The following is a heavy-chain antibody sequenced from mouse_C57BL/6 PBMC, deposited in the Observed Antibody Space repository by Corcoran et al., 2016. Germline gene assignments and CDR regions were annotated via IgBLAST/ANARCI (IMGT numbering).Heavy chain of an antibody. CDR1: GYTFTDYY. Sequence: EVQLQQSGPELVKPGASVKISCKASGYTFTDYYMNWVKQSHGKSLEWIGDINPNNGGTSYNQKFKGNATLTVDKSSSTAYMELRSLTSEDSAVYYCARKDYYGSFDYWGQGTTLTVSS. V-gene: IGHV1-26*01. D-gene: IGHD1-1*01. CDR3: ARKDYYGSFDY. CDR2: INPNNGGT. J-gene: IGHJ2*01.